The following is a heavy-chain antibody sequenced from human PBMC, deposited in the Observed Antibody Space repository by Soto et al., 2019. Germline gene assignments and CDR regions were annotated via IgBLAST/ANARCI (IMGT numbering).Heavy chain of an antibody. J-gene: IGHJ4*02. Sequence: EVQLLESGGGLAQPGGSLRLSCAASGFTLSNYAMSWVRQAPGKGLEWVSGLLGSDYSTYYADAVKGRFIISRDNSKNTLFLYMNDLRAEDPAVYFCAKDMHPNYYYDTSGPVACFHNWGRGTLVTVSS. CDR2: LLGSDYST. D-gene: IGHD3-22*01. V-gene: IGHV3-23*01. CDR1: GFTLSNYA. CDR3: AKDMHPNYYYDTSGPVACFHN.